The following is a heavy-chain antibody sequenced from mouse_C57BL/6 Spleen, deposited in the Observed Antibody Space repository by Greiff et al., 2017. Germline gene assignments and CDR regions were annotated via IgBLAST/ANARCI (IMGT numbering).Heavy chain of an antibody. CDR3: ARDYGSPWYFDV. CDR2: IDPEDGET. CDR1: GFNIKDYY. J-gene: IGHJ1*03. D-gene: IGHD1-1*01. V-gene: IGHV14-2*01. Sequence: EVKLVESGAELVKPGASVKLSCTASGFNIKDYYMHWVKQRTEQGLEWIGRIDPEDGETKYAPKFQGKATITADTSSNTAYLQLSSLTSEDTAVYYCARDYGSPWYFDVWGTGTTVTVSS.